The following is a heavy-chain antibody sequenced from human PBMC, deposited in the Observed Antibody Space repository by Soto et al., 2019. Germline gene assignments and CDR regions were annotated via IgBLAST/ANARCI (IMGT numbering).Heavy chain of an antibody. CDR3: AKGGWYTSSSRSDC. D-gene: IGHD6-6*01. CDR1: GFTLSGVD. Sequence: QVQLVESGGGVVQPGTSLRLSCSASGFTLSGVDMHWVRQAPGKGLEWVAVMSYDGRNQYYADSVKGRFTVSRDSSKSMLYLQMNSLRTEDAAVYYCAKGGWYTSSSRSDCWGQGTLVTVSS. J-gene: IGHJ4*02. CDR2: MSYDGRNQ. V-gene: IGHV3-30*18.